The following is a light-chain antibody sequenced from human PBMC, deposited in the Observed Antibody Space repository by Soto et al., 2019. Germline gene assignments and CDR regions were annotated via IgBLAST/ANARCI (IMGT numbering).Light chain of an antibody. Sequence: DIVMTQSPDSLAVSLGERATINCKSSQSVLYSSNNKNYLAWYQQKPGQAPRLLIYGASSRATGIPDRFSGSGSRTDFTLTISRLEPEDFAVYYCQQYGSSPITFGQGTRLEI. J-gene: IGKJ5*01. CDR2: GAS. V-gene: IGKV4-1*01. CDR1: QSVLYSSNNKNY. CDR3: QQYGSSPIT.